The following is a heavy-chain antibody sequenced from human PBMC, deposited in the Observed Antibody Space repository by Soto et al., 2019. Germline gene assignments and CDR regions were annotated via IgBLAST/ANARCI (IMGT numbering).Heavy chain of an antibody. CDR1: GGSISSYY. J-gene: IGHJ5*02. V-gene: IGHV4-4*07. D-gene: IGHD2-21*02. CDR2: IYTSGST. CDR3: ARDYWTCTPNYCYFYWIDP. Sequence: PSETLSLTCTVSGGSISSYYWSWIRQPAGKGLEWIGRIYTSGSTNYNPSLKSRVTMSVDTSKNQFSLKLSSVTAAAAAVYYCARDYWTCTPNYCYFYWIDPWGPGTMVTVSS.